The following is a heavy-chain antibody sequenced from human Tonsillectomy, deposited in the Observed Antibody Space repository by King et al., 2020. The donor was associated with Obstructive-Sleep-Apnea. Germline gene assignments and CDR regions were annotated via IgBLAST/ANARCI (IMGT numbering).Heavy chain of an antibody. CDR2: IIPILDIV. CDR1: GGTFSSYG. CDR3: ARRLTFGSGSYYKALMDYYGLGV. J-gene: IGHJ6*02. D-gene: IGHD3-10*01. V-gene: IGHV1-69*10. Sequence: QLVQSGAEVKKPGSSVKVSCKASGGTFSSYGIIWVRQAPGQGLEWMGGIIPILDIVNYAQKFQGRVTITADKSTSAAYMELNSLKSEDTAVYYCARRLTFGSGSYYKALMDYYGLGVWGQGTTVTVSS.